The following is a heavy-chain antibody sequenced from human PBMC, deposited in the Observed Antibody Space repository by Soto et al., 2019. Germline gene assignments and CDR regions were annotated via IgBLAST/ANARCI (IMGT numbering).Heavy chain of an antibody. J-gene: IGHJ4*02. CDR2: TYYRSKWYY. Sequence: SQTLSLTCVISGDSVSIYSGAWNWIRQSPSRGLEWLGRTYYRSKWYYDYAESVKSRIIISVDTSKNQFSLQLNSVTPEDAAVCYGPNDPGYSLNFWGQGTQVTVSS. V-gene: IGHV6-1*01. CDR1: GDSVSIYSGA. D-gene: IGHD5-12*01. CDR3: PNDPGYSLNF.